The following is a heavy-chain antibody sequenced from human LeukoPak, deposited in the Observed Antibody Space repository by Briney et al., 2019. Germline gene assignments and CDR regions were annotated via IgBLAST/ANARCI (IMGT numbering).Heavy chain of an antibody. D-gene: IGHD6-13*01. V-gene: IGHV3-53*01. Sequence: GGSLRLSCASSGFTVSSNYMNWVRQAPGKGLEWVSVLYSGGVTYYADSVKGRFTISRDNSKNTLYLQMNSLRAEDTAVYYCARGLGSSSWYFDGMDVWGQGTTVTVSS. CDR1: GFTVSSNY. J-gene: IGHJ6*02. CDR3: ARGLGSSSWYFDGMDV. CDR2: LYSGGVT.